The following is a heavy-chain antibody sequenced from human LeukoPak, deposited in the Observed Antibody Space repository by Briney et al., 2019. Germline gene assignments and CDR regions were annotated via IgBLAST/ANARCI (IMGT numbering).Heavy chain of an antibody. CDR3: ARHAGAETFHWYCLDY. D-gene: IGHD6-13*01. J-gene: IGHJ4*02. Sequence: PLQTLSLTRTVSGGSLSRGGYYWSSIRQPPGKGLGWIVYIDRGGSTYYNPSLKSRLPISVDRPNHQFSLKLSSHAAAETAVYYCARHAGAETFHWYCLDYWGQGSLVTISS. V-gene: IGHV4-30-2*01. CDR1: GGSLSRGGYY. CDR2: IDRGGST.